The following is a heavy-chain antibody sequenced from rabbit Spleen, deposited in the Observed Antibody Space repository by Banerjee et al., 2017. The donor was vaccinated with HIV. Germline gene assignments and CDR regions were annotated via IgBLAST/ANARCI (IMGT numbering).Heavy chain of an antibody. Sequence: QEQLEESGGDLVKPGASLTLTCKASGLDFSVSYWICWVRQAPGKGLEWIACIDVGRSGNTYYATWAKGRLTISKTSSTTVTLQMTSVTAADTATYFCARDSAGREDFNLWGPGTLVTVS. V-gene: IGHV1S45*01. J-gene: IGHJ4*01. D-gene: IGHD4-2*01. CDR1: GLDFSVSYW. CDR3: ARDSAGREDFNL. CDR2: IDVGRSGNT.